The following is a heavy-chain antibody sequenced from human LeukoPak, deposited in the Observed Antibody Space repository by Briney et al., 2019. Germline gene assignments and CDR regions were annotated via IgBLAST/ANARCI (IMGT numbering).Heavy chain of an antibody. CDR2: IYTSGST. CDR3: ARDVGYYDSSGYYYYFDY. D-gene: IGHD3-22*01. V-gene: IGHV4-4*07. CDR1: GGSISSHY. Sequence: SSETLSLTCTVSGGSISSHYWSWIRQPAGKGLEWIGRIYTSGSTNYNPSLKSRVTMSVDTSKNQFSLKLSSVTAADTAVYYCARDVGYYDSSGYYYYFDYWGQGTLVTVSS. J-gene: IGHJ4*02.